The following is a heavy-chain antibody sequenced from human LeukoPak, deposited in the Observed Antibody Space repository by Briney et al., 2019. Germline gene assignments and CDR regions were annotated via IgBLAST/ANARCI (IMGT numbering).Heavy chain of an antibody. D-gene: IGHD6-19*01. CDR2: IIGSGGST. J-gene: IGHJ4*02. V-gene: IGHV3-23*01. CDR1: GFTFTSCA. Sequence: GGSLRLSCAASGFTFTSCAMSWVRQAPGKGLEWVSVIIGSGGSTYYADSVKGRFTISRDNSKNTLYLQMDSLRAEDTAVYYCAKHSGWYPLAELWGQGTLVTVSS. CDR3: AKHSGWYPLAEL.